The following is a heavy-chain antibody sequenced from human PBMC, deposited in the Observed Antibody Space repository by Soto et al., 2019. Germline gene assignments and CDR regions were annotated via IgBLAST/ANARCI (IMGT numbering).Heavy chain of an antibody. V-gene: IGHV1-8*01. CDR2: MNPNSGNT. Sequence: ASVKVSCKASGYTFTSYDINWVRQATGQRLEWMGWMNPNSGNTGYAQKLQGRVTMTRNTSISTAYMELSSLRSEDTAVYYCARLYGSGSITKFIYWGRGTLVTVSS. D-gene: IGHD3-10*01. J-gene: IGHJ4*02. CDR1: GYTFTSYD. CDR3: ARLYGSGSITKFIY.